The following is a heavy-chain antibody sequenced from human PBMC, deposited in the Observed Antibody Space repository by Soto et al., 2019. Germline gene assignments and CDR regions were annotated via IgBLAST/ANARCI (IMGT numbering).Heavy chain of an antibody. CDR2: VSIGGRST. CDR1: GFTFGNYD. Sequence: EVKLLESGGGLVQPGGSLRLSCEASGFTFGNYDMSWVRPAPGKGRGWVSGVSIGGRSTNSADSVKGRFTISRDNPKNTLYLQMSSLSAADTAVYYCARRDCGSGTNCEFGAPAFAYWGQGNLVTVTS. CDR3: ARRDCGSGTNCEFGAPAFAY. D-gene: IGHD2-21*01. V-gene: IGHV3-23*01. J-gene: IGHJ4*02.